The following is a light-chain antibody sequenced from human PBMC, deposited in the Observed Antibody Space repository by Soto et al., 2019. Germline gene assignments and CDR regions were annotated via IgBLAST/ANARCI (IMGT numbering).Light chain of an antibody. V-gene: IGKV3-11*01. Sequence: EIVLTQSPATLSLSPGNRATLSCRASQTIDSQVAWYQQKPGQAPRLLFYDASVRADPAIPVRFSGSGSGADFTLTIDSLEPEDFAVYYCQQRHAWPLTFGHGTRLEIK. CDR1: QTIDSQ. CDR2: DAS. J-gene: IGKJ5*01. CDR3: QQRHAWPLT.